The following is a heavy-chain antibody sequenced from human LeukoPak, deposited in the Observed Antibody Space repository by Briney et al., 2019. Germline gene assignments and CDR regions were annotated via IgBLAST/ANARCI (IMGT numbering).Heavy chain of an antibody. CDR3: ARGSYYYDSGGYTFDY. V-gene: IGHV4-59*01. Sequence: SETLSLTCTVSGGSISSYYWSWIRQPPGKGLEWIGYIYYSGSTNYNPSLKSRVTMSVDTSKNQFSLKLSFVTAADTAVYYCARGSYYYDSGGYTFDYWGQGTLVTVSS. D-gene: IGHD3-22*01. CDR1: GGSISSYY. J-gene: IGHJ4*02. CDR2: IYYSGST.